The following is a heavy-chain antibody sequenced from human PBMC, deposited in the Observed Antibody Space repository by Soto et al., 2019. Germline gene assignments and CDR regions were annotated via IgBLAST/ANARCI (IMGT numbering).Heavy chain of an antibody. Sequence: QVQLVESGGGVFRPGGSLRPSCAAPGFSLNDYGMPWVGQPPGKGLEWVAVISYDGRKKYYTDSVRGRFTISRDISKGTLYLQMNSLRPDDTAVYYCAKSNRGAYDTPDFWGQGTLVTVSP. D-gene: IGHD3-22*01. V-gene: IGHV3-30*18. J-gene: IGHJ4*02. CDR3: AKSNRGAYDTPDF. CDR1: GFSLNDYG. CDR2: ISYDGRKK.